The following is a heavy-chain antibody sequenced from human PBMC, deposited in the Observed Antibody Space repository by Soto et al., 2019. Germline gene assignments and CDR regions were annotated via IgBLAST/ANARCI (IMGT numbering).Heavy chain of an antibody. Sequence: QVQLVQSGAEVKKPGASVKVSCKASGYTFTSYGISWVRQAPGQGLEWMGWISAYNGNTNYAQKLQGRVTMTTDTAASTAYMELRSLRSDDTAVYYGARGVLVPAVPFTLGSMDVWGQVTTVTVSS. CDR3: ARGVLVPAVPFTLGSMDV. CDR2: ISAYNGNT. CDR1: GYTFTSYG. J-gene: IGHJ6*02. V-gene: IGHV1-18*01. D-gene: IGHD2-2*01.